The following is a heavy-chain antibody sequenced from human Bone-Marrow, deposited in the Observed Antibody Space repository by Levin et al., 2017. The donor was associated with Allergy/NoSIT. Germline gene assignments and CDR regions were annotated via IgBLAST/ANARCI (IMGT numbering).Heavy chain of an antibody. CDR2: ISWNSGSI. D-gene: IGHD6-19*01. V-gene: IGHV3-9*01. J-gene: IGHJ4*02. CDR1: GFTFDDYA. Sequence: PGGSLRLSCAASGFTFDDYAMHWVRQAPGKGLEWVSGISWNSGSIGYADSVKGRFTISRDNAKNSLYLQMNSLRAEDTALYYCAKDISDSSGWSSYFDYWGQGTLVTVSS. CDR3: AKDISDSSGWSSYFDY.